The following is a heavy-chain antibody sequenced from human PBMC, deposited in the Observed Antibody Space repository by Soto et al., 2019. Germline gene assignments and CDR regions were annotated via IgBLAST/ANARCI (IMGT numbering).Heavy chain of an antibody. V-gene: IGHV4-34*01. CDR3: ARGRFHSMVRGVPSPFDY. D-gene: IGHD3-10*01. J-gene: IGHJ4*02. Sequence: PSETLSLTCAVYGGSFSGYYWSWIRHPPGKGLEWIGESNHSGSTNYNPSLKSRVTISVDTSKNQFSLKLSSVTAADTAVYYCARGRFHSMVRGVPSPFDYWGQGTMVTVSS. CDR1: GGSFSGYY. CDR2: SNHSGST.